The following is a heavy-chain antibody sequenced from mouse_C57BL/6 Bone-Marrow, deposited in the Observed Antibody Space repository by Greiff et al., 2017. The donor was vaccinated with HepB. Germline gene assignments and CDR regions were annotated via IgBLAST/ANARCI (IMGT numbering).Heavy chain of an antibody. CDR3: ARDDVGAY. V-gene: IGHV3-6*01. D-gene: IGHD2-3*01. Sequence: EVQLVESGPGLVKPSQSLSLTCSVTGYSITSGYYWNWIRQFPGNKLEWMGYISYDGSNNYNPSLKNRISITRDTSKNQFFLKLNSVTTEDTATYYCARDDVGAYWGQGTLVTVSA. J-gene: IGHJ3*01. CDR2: ISYDGSN. CDR1: GYSITSGYY.